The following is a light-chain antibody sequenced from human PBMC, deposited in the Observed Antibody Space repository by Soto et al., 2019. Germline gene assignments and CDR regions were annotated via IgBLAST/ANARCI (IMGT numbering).Light chain of an antibody. CDR3: QQYGTVSWT. CDR1: QSVDSSF. J-gene: IGKJ1*01. Sequence: EIVLTQSPGTLSLSPGERATISCRASQSVDSSFLGWYQQKPGQSPRLLIYAASSRASGIPDRFSGSGSGTDFTLSINGLDPEDLAVYYCQQYGTVSWTFGQGTKVDIK. V-gene: IGKV3-20*01. CDR2: AAS.